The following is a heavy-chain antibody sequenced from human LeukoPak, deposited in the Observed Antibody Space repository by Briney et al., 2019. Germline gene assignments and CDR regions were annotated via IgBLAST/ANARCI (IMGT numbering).Heavy chain of an antibody. Sequence: GASVKVSCKASGYTFTGYYIHWVRQAPGQGLEWMGRINPNSGGTNYAQKFQGRVTMTRDTSISTAYMELSRLRSDDTAVYYCAREGDGYNHLLDYWGQGTLVTVSS. J-gene: IGHJ4*02. CDR1: GYTFTGYY. V-gene: IGHV1-2*06. CDR2: INPNSGGT. D-gene: IGHD5-24*01. CDR3: AREGDGYNHLLDY.